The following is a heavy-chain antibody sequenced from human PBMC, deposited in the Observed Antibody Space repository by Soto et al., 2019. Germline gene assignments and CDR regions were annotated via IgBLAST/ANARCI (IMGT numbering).Heavy chain of an antibody. CDR1: GFTFSRYW. CDR2: IKQDGSEK. D-gene: IGHD3-3*01. CDR3: APTGWDYDFWSGYYRNWFDP. Sequence: EVQLVESGGGLVQPGGSLRLSCAASGFTFSRYWMSWVRQAPGKGLEWVANIKQDGSEKYYVDSVKGRFTISRDNAKNSLYLQMNSLRAEDTAVYYCAPTGWDYDFWSGYYRNWFDPWGQGTLVTVSS. V-gene: IGHV3-7*05. J-gene: IGHJ5*02.